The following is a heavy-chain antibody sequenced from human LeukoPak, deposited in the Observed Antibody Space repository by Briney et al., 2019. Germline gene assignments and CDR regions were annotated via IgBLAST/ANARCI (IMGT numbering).Heavy chain of an antibody. Sequence: SQTLSLTCTVSGGSVSSGSYYWSWIRQPPGQGLEWIGYIYYSGSTNYNPSLKSRVTISVDTSKNQFSLKLSSVTAADTAVYYCARDSPRRGSYFDYWGQGTLVTVAS. CDR1: GGSVSSGSYY. V-gene: IGHV4-61*01. D-gene: IGHD3-16*01. J-gene: IGHJ4*02. CDR3: ARDSPRRGSYFDY. CDR2: IYYSGST.